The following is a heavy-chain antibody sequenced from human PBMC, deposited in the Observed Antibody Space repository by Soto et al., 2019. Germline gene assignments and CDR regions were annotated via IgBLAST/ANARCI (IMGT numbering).Heavy chain of an antibody. CDR2: ISYDGSNK. J-gene: IGHJ3*02. CDR1: GFTFSSYG. D-gene: IGHD1-26*01. CDR3: ATLVGATRIRAFDI. Sequence: GGSLRLSCAASGFTFSSYGMHWVRQAPGKGLEWVAVISYDGSNKYYADSVKGRFTISRDNSKNTLYLQMNSLRAEDTAVYYCATLVGATRIRAFDIWGQGTMVTVSS. V-gene: IGHV3-30*03.